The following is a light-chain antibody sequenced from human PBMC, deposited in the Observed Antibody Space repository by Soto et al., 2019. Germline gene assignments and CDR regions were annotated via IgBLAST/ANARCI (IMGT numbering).Light chain of an antibody. CDR3: QQSYIVPYT. V-gene: IGKV1-39*01. J-gene: IGKJ2*01. Sequence: DIQMTQSPSSLSASVGDRVTISCRSSENIRNYLIWYRQKPGKTTELLMYVGSTLESGVPSRFSGSGLGTEFTLTIKSLQPEDFGVYYCQQSYIVPYTFGRGTSLDI. CDR1: ENIRNY. CDR2: VGS.